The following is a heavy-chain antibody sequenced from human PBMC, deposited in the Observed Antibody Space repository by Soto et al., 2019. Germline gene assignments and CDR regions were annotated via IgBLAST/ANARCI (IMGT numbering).Heavy chain of an antibody. J-gene: IGHJ4*02. CDR2: IRYDGSNK. V-gene: IGHV3-33*01. CDR3: ARGGGYCSGGSCYGLYFDY. D-gene: IGHD2-15*01. CDR1: GFTFSSYG. Sequence: QVQLVESGGGVVQPGRSLRLSCAASGFTFSSYGMHWVRQAPGKGLEWVAVIRYDGSNKYYADSVKGRFTISRDNSKKRMYLQMNSLRAEDTAVYYCARGGGYCSGGSCYGLYFDYWGQGTLVTVSS.